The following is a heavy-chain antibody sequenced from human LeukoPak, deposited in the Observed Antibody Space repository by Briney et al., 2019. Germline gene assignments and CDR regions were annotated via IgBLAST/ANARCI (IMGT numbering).Heavy chain of an antibody. Sequence: PSETLSLTCTVSGGSISSYYWSWIRQPPGKELEWIGYIYYSGSTNYNPSLKSRVTISVDTSKNQFSLKLSSVTAADTAVYYCARGDSGIPDYWGQGTLVTVSS. CDR1: GGSISSYY. D-gene: IGHD1-26*01. J-gene: IGHJ4*02. V-gene: IGHV4-59*08. CDR2: IYYSGST. CDR3: ARGDSGIPDY.